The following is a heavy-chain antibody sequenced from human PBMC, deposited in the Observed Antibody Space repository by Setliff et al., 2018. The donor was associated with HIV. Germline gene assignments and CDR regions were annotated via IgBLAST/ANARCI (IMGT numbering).Heavy chain of an antibody. V-gene: IGHV1-18*04. J-gene: IGHJ3*02. CDR1: GYTFTDYY. CDR2: ISAYNGNT. CDR3: ARDDPLYYDSSGYYYVVAFDI. D-gene: IGHD3-22*01. Sequence: ASVKVSCKASGYTFTDYYMHWVRQAPGQGLEWMGWISAYNGNTNYAQKLQGRVTMTTDTSTSTAYMELRSLRSDDTAVYYCARDDPLYYDSSGYYYVVAFDIWGQGTMVTVSS.